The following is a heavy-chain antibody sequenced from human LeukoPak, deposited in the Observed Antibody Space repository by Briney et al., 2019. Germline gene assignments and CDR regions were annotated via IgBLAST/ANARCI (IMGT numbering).Heavy chain of an antibody. CDR2: IKQDGSEQ. CDR1: GFSFSSYW. V-gene: IGHV3-7*03. D-gene: IGHD3-10*01. J-gene: IGHJ3*02. Sequence: GGSLRLSCVVSGFSFSSYWMRWVRQAPGKGLEWVANIKQDGSEQHYVDSVKGRFSISRDNANNSLFLQMNSLRAEDTAVYYCARDVAMVRGVTDAFDIWGQGTVVTVSS. CDR3: ARDVAMVRGVTDAFDI.